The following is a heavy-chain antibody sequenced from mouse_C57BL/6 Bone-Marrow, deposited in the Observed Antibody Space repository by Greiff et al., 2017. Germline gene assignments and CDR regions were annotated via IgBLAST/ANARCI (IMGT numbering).Heavy chain of an antibody. CDR3: ARKGDYYYGSSYAY. D-gene: IGHD1-1*01. Sequence: VQLQQSGAELARPGASVKLSCKASGYTFTSYGISWVQQRPGQGLEWIGEIYPRSGNTYYNEKLKGKATLTADKSSSTVYMELRSLTSEDSAVYFCARKGDYYYGSSYAYWGQGTLVTVSA. CDR1: GYTFTSYG. J-gene: IGHJ3*01. V-gene: IGHV1-81*01. CDR2: IYPRSGNT.